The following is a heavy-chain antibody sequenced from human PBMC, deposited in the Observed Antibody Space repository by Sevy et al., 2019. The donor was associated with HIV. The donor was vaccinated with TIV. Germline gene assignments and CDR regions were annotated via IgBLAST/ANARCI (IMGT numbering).Heavy chain of an antibody. CDR3: ARLAGYDSSGYYYPFDY. CDR1: GYSFTSYW. V-gene: IGHV5-51*01. J-gene: IGHJ4*02. D-gene: IGHD3-22*01. Sequence: GESLKISCKGSGYSFTSYWIGWVRQMPGKGLEWMGIIYPGDSDTRYSPSFQGQVTISADKSIGTAYLQWSSLKASDTAMYYCARLAGYDSSGYYYPFDYWGQGTLVTVSS. CDR2: IYPGDSDT.